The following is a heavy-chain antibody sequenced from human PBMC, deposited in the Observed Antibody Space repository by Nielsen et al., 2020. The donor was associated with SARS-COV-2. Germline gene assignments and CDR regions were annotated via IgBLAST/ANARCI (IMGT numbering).Heavy chain of an antibody. CDR2: IYYSGST. V-gene: IGHV4-31*03. CDR1: GGSISSGGYY. J-gene: IGHJ6*03. Sequence: LRLSCTVSGGSISSGGYYWSWIRQHPGKGLEWIGYIYYSGSTYYNPSLKSRVTISVDTSKNQFSLKLSSVTAADTAVYYCARVGSISRDYYYMDVWGKGTTVTVSS. CDR3: ARVGSISRDYYYMDV. D-gene: IGHD2-21*01.